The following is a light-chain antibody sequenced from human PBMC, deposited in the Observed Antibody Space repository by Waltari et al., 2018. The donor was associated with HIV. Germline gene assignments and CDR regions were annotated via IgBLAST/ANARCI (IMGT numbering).Light chain of an antibody. CDR2: DAS. CDR3: QQAYRGRT. CDR1: QSISTS. Sequence: DIQLTQSPSSLPASDRDRVTITCRASQSISTSLNWYQHKPGEAPKLLIFDASRLHTGVPSRFSGSGSGTQFTLTISSLQPEDFATYYCQQAYRGRTFGQGTKVDIK. J-gene: IGKJ1*01. V-gene: IGKV1-39*01.